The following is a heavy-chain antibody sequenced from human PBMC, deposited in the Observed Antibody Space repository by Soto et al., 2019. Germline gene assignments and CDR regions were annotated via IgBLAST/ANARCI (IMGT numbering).Heavy chain of an antibody. CDR3: ARGARI. V-gene: IGHV3-7*01. CDR1: RFTFSRYW. Sequence: DVQLVESGEDLVQPGGSLRLSCADSRFTFSRYWMYWVRQAPGKGLYWVANIKEYGSEKNYVDSVRGRFTISRDNAKNSLYLQMNSLRAEDTAVYYCARGARIWGQGTMVTVS. CDR2: IKEYGSEK. J-gene: IGHJ3*02.